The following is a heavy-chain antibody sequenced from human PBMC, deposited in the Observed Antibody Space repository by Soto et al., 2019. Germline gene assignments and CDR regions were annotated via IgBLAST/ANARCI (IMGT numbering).Heavy chain of an antibody. V-gene: IGHV3-48*03. CDR1: GFTFSSYE. CDR3: AKAQLRYFDWFYFDY. J-gene: IGHJ4*02. Sequence: EVQLVESGGGLVQPGGSLRLSCAASGFTFSSYEMNWVRQAPGKGLEWVSYISSSGSTIYYADSVKGRFTISRDNAKNSLYLQMNSLRAEDTAVYYCAKAQLRYFDWFYFDYWGQGTLVTVSS. CDR2: ISSSGSTI. D-gene: IGHD3-9*01.